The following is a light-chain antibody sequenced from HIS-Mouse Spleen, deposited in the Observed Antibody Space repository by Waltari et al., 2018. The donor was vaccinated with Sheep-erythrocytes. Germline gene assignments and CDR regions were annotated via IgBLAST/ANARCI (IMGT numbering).Light chain of an antibody. CDR2: QDS. J-gene: IGLJ2*01. V-gene: IGLV3-1*01. CDR1: KLGDKY. Sequence: SYELTQPPSVSVSPGQTASITCSGDKLGDKYAYWYQQKPGQSPVLVLYQDSKRPSRVPERFSGSNSGNTATLTISGTQAMDEADYYCQAWDSSTAVFGGGTKLTVL. CDR3: QAWDSSTAV.